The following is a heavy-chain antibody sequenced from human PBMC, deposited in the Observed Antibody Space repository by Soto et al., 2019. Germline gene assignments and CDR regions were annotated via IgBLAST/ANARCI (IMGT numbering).Heavy chain of an antibody. J-gene: IGHJ5*02. V-gene: IGHV1-2*04. Sequence: QVQLVQSGAEVKKPGASVKVSCKASGYTFTGYYMHWVRQAPGQGLEWMGWINPNSGGTNYAQKFQGWVTMTRDTSISTAYMELSRLRSDDTAVYYCARGCSSTSCTTPGWFDPWGQGTLVTVSS. CDR1: GYTFTGYY. CDR2: INPNSGGT. D-gene: IGHD2-2*01. CDR3: ARGCSSTSCTTPGWFDP.